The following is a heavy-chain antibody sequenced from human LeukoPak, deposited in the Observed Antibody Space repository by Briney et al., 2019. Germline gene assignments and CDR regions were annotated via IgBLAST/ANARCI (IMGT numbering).Heavy chain of an antibody. CDR1: GFNFRTYN. Sequence: GGSLRLSCVGSGFNFRTYNLNWVRQAPGKGLEWVSAISDTGGNTFYADSVKGRFTISRDNSKNTLYLQMNSLRAEDTAIYYCAKGRTNDYWGQGTLVTVSS. D-gene: IGHD1/OR15-1a*01. V-gene: IGHV3-23*01. CDR2: ISDTGGNT. CDR3: AKGRTNDY. J-gene: IGHJ4*02.